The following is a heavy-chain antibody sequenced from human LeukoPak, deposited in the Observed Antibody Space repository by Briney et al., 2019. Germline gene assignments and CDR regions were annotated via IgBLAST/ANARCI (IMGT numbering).Heavy chain of an antibody. J-gene: IGHJ4*02. V-gene: IGHV4-61*01. CDR3: ARGGASSIPLDY. D-gene: IGHD1-26*01. CDR1: GGSIGGNSY. Sequence: SSETLSLTCTVSGGSIGGNSYWSWIRQPPGKGPEWIGHISNSGSTYYSPSLSSRVTISLDTSKNQFSLKLRSATAADTAVYYCARGGASSIPLDYWGRGTLVTVSS. CDR2: ISNSGST.